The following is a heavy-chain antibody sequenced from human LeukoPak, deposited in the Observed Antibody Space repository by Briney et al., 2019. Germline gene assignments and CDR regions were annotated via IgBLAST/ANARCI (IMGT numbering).Heavy chain of an antibody. J-gene: IGHJ4*02. D-gene: IGHD6-25*01. CDR1: GFTFSSYA. Sequence: GSLRLSCAASGFTFSSYAIHWVRQAPGKGLEWVAVISYDGSNKYYADSVKGRFTISRDNSKNTLYLQMNSLRAEDTAVYYCARDRGYGDIAASLDYWGQGTLVTVSS. CDR2: ISYDGSNK. CDR3: ARDRGYGDIAASLDY. V-gene: IGHV3-30-3*01.